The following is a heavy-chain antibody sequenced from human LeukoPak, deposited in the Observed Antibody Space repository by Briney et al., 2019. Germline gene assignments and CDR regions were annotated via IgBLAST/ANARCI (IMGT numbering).Heavy chain of an antibody. Sequence: GGSLRLSFAASGFTFSDYYMSWIRQAPGKGLVWVSRINTDGSSTTYADYVKGRFTISRDNAKNTLYLQMNSLRADDTAVYYCAKGLMGATPYYFDYWGQGTLVTVSS. J-gene: IGHJ4*02. CDR1: GFTFSDYY. CDR2: INTDGSST. D-gene: IGHD1-26*01. CDR3: AKGLMGATPYYFDY. V-gene: IGHV3-74*01.